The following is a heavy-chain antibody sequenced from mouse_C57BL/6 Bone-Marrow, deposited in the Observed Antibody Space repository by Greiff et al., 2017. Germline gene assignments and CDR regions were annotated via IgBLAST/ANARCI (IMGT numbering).Heavy chain of an antibody. J-gene: IGHJ3*01. Sequence: QVQLQQPGAELVKPGASVKLSCKASGYTFTSYWMHWVKQRPGQGLEWIGMIHPTSGSTNYNEKFKSKATLTVDKSSSTAYMQLSSLTSEDSAVYYCARPDDGYPFAYWGQGTLVTVSA. D-gene: IGHD2-3*01. CDR2: IHPTSGST. V-gene: IGHV1-64*01. CDR3: ARPDDGYPFAY. CDR1: GYTFTSYW.